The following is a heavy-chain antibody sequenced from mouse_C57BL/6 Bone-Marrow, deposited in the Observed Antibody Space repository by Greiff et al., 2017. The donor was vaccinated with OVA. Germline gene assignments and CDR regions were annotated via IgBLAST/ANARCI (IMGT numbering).Heavy chain of an antibody. Sequence: EVHLVESGGGLVKPGGSLKLSCAASGFTFSDYGMHWVRQAPEKGLEWVAYISSGSSTIYYADTVKGRFTISRDNAKNTLYLQMSSLRSEDTALYYCARTTVVEGYFDVWGTGTTVTVSS. CDR1: GFTFSDYG. CDR3: ARTTVVEGYFDV. J-gene: IGHJ1*03. V-gene: IGHV5-17*01. CDR2: ISSGSSTI. D-gene: IGHD1-1*01.